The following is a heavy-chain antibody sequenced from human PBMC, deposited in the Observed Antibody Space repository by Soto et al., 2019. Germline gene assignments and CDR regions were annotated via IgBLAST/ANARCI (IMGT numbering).Heavy chain of an antibody. D-gene: IGHD2-15*01. CDR2: IWYDGSKK. CDR1: GFTFSSYG. CDR3: ARDFADCSGGSCYSFYYYGMDV. Sequence: GGSLRLSCAASGFTFSSYGMHWVRQAPGKGLEWVAVIWYDGSKKYYADSVKGRFTISRDNSKNTRYLQMNSLRAEDTAVYYCARDFADCSGGSCYSFYYYGMDVWGQGTTVTVSS. J-gene: IGHJ6*02. V-gene: IGHV3-33*01.